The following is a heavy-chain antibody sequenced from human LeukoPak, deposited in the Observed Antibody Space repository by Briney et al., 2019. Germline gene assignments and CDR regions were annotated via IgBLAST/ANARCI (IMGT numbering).Heavy chain of an antibody. V-gene: IGHV3-23*01. CDR2: ISGSYGTT. Sequence: GGSLRLSCAASGFTFSSYAMSWLRQAPGKGLEWVSSISGSYGTTYYADSVKGRVTISRVQSTNTVYLQMNSLRADDAAVYYCAKAHCSSTSCSRADNWGQGTLVTVSS. CDR3: AKAHCSSTSCSRADN. CDR1: GFTFSSYA. D-gene: IGHD2-2*01. J-gene: IGHJ4*02.